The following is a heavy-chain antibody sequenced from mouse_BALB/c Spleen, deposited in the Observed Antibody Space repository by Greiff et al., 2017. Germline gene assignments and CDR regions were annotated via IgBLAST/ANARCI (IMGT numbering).Heavy chain of an antibody. Sequence: EVKVVESGGGLVKLGGSLKLSCAASGFTFSSYYMSWVRQTPEKRLELVAAINSNGGSTYYPDTVKGRFTISRDNAKNTLYLQMSSLKSEDTALYYCARQSYYRYSYAMDYWGQGTSVTVSS. CDR2: INSNGGST. D-gene: IGHD2-14*01. J-gene: IGHJ4*01. CDR1: GFTFSSYY. CDR3: ARQSYYRYSYAMDY. V-gene: IGHV5-6-2*01.